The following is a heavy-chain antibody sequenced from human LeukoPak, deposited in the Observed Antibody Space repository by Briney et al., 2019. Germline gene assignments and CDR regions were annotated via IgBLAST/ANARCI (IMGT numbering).Heavy chain of an antibody. V-gene: IGHV3-23*01. CDR1: GFTFSSYA. Sequence: PGGSLRLSCAASGFTFSSYAMSWVRQAPGKGLEWVSAISGGGGSTYYADSVKGRFTISRDNSKNTLYLQMNSLRAEDTAVYYCAKDTSSGYYYDYYYGMDVWGQGTTVTVSS. J-gene: IGHJ6*02. CDR3: AKDTSSGYYYDYYYGMDV. D-gene: IGHD3-22*01. CDR2: ISGGGGST.